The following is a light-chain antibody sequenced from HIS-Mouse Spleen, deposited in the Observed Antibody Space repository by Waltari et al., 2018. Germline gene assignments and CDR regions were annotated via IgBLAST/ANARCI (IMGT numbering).Light chain of an antibody. Sequence: SYVLTQPPSVSVAPGKTARITCGGNNIGSKSVHWYQQKPGQAPVLVVYEASDRPSGIPGRFSGSNSGNTATLTISRVEAGDEADYYCQVWDSSSDHVVFGGGTKLTVL. CDR3: QVWDSSSDHVV. CDR2: EAS. J-gene: IGLJ2*01. CDR1: NIGSKS. V-gene: IGLV3-21*03.